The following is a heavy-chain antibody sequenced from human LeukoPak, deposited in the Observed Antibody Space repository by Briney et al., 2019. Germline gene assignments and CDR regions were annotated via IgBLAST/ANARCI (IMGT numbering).Heavy chain of an antibody. CDR1: GFTFSSYA. CDR3: AKAPYYDILTGYYHLDY. V-gene: IGHV3-23*01. CDR2: ISGSGGST. J-gene: IGHJ4*02. D-gene: IGHD3-9*01. Sequence: GGSLRLSCAASGFTFSSYAMSWVRQAPGKGLEWVSGISGSGGSTYYADSVKGRFTISRDNSKNTLYLQMNSLRAEDTAVYYCAKAPYYDILTGYYHLDYWGQGTLVTVSS.